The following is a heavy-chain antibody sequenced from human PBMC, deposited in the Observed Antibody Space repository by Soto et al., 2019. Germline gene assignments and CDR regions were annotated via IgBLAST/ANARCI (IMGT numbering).Heavy chain of an antibody. J-gene: IGHJ6*02. Sequence: GASVNVSCKASGGTFSSYAISWVRQAPGQGLEWMGGIIPIFGTANYAQKFQGRVTITADESTSTAYMELSSLRSEDTAVYYCARGYCSSTSCLAGYYYYGMDVWGQGTTVTVSS. D-gene: IGHD2-2*01. CDR2: IIPIFGTA. V-gene: IGHV1-69*13. CDR1: GGTFSSYA. CDR3: ARGYCSSTSCLAGYYYYGMDV.